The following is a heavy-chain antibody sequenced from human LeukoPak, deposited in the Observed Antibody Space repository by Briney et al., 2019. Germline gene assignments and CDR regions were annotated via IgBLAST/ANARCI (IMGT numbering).Heavy chain of an antibody. V-gene: IGHV3-53*04. J-gene: IGHJ6*02. D-gene: IGHD6-13*01. CDR1: GFTVSSNY. Sequence: GGSLRLSCAASGFTVSSNYMRWVRQAPGKGLEWVSVIYSGGSTYYADSVKGRFTISRHNSKNTLYLQMNSLRAEDTAVYYCARSRGQRSSWLVGYYYYGMDVWGQGTTVTVSS. CDR2: IYSGGST. CDR3: ARSRGQRSSWLVGYYYYGMDV.